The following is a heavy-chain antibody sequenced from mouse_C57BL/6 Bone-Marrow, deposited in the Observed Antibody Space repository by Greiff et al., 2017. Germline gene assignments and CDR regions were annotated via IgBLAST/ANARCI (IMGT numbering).Heavy chain of an antibody. J-gene: IGHJ3*01. CDR3: ARRHWAWFAY. CDR2: LSSGGSYT. CDR1: GFTFSSYG. D-gene: IGHD4-1*01. V-gene: IGHV5-6*02. Sequence: EVMLVESGGDLVKPGGSLTLSCAASGFTFSSYGMSWVRQTPDKRLEWVATLSSGGSYTYYTDRLKGLFTISRDNAKNTLYLQMSSLKSEDTAMYYCARRHWAWFAYWGQGTLVTVSA.